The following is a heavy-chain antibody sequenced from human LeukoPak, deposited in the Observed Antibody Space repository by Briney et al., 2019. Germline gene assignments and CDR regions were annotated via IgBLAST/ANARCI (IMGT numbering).Heavy chain of an antibody. V-gene: IGHV5-51*01. CDR1: GFTFTTSW. CDR2: LYPGDSDT. CDR3: AYRDFTSTWSGP. Sequence: GESLKISCKGSGFTFTTSWIGWVRQMPGKGLEWMAILYPGDSDTRYSPSFQGQVTISADRSVSTAYLQWSSLKASDTAIYYCAYRDFTSTWSGPWGQGTLVTVSS. D-gene: IGHD2-2*01. J-gene: IGHJ5*02.